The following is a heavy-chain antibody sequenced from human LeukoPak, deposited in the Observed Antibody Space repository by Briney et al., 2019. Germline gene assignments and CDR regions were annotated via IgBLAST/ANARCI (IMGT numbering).Heavy chain of an antibody. CDR3: ARGASTDTGWFDP. CDR1: GFTFSTYW. CDR2: INSDGSST. V-gene: IGHV3-74*01. D-gene: IGHD2-2*01. J-gene: IGHJ5*02. Sequence: GGSLRLSCAAFGFTFSTYWMHWVRQAPGKGLVWVSRINSDGSSTTYADSVKGRFTIPRDNAKNTLFLQMNSLRVEDTAVYYCARGASTDTGWFDPWGQGTLVTVSS.